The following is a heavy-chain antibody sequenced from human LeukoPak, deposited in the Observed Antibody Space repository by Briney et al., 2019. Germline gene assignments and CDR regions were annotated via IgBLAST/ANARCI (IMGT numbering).Heavy chain of an antibody. V-gene: IGHV3-21*01. D-gene: IGHD2-8*02. CDR3: ARDFWSGAFDI. CDR1: GFTFSSYS. CDR2: IGSSSSYI. Sequence: GGSLRLSCAASGFTFSSYSMNWVRQAPGKGLEWVSSIGSSSSYIYYADSVKGRFTISRDNAKNSLYLQMNRLRAEDMDVYYCARDFWSGAFDIWGQGTMVTVSS. J-gene: IGHJ3*02.